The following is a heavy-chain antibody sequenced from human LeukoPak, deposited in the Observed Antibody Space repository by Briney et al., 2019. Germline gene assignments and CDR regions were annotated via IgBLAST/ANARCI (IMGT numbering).Heavy chain of an antibody. Sequence: QPGGSLRLSCAASGFTFSSYAMHWVRQAPGKGLEWVAVISYDGSNKYYADSVKGRFTISRDNSKNTLYLQMNSLRAEDTAVYYCAKVYRGGDYWGQGTLVTVSS. CDR3: AKVYRGGDY. D-gene: IGHD3-16*01. CDR1: GFTFSSYA. CDR2: ISYDGSNK. J-gene: IGHJ4*02. V-gene: IGHV3-30-3*01.